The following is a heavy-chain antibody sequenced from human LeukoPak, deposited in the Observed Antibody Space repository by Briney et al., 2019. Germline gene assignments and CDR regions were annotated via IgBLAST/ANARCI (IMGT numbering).Heavy chain of an antibody. CDR2: INPNSGGT. D-gene: IGHD6-19*01. CDR1: GYTFTGYY. V-gene: IGHV1-2*02. CDR3: ARDVRAIAVAAFDY. J-gene: IGHJ4*02. Sequence: ASVTVSCKASGYTFTGYYMHWVRQAPGQGLEWMGWINPNSGGTNYAQKFQGRVTMTRDTSISTAYMELSRLRSDDTAVYYCARDVRAIAVAAFDYWGQGTLVTVSS.